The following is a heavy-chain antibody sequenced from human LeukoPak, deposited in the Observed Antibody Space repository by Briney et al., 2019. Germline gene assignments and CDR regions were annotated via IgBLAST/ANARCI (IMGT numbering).Heavy chain of an antibody. V-gene: IGHV3-7*03. CDR2: INQDGSEK. J-gene: IGHJ4*02. CDR3: AKDLGYSSGWYDGGYFDY. Sequence: GGSLRLSCAASGFTFSNYWMSWVRQAPGKGLEWVASINQDGSEKYYVDSVKGRFTISRDNSKNTLYLQMNSLRAEDTAVYYCAKDLGYSSGWYDGGYFDYWGQGTLVTVSS. D-gene: IGHD6-19*01. CDR1: GFTFSNYW.